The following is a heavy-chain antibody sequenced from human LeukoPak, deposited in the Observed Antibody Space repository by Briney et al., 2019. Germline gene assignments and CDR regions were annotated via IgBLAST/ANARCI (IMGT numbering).Heavy chain of an antibody. J-gene: IGHJ6*03. D-gene: IGHD6-13*01. CDR1: GGSFSGYY. V-gene: IGHV4-34*01. CDR3: ARQGFHVSSWSPYHYYYYMDV. Sequence: YPSETLSLTCAVYGGSFSGYYWSWIRQPPGKGLEWIGEINHSGSTNYNPSLKSRVTISVDTSKNQFSLKLSSVTAADTAVYYCARQGFHVSSWSPYHYYYYMDVWGKGTTVTISS. CDR2: INHSGST.